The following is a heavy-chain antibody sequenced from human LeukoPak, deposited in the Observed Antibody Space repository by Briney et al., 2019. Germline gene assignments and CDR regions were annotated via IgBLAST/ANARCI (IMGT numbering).Heavy chain of an antibody. V-gene: IGHV4-59*08. CDR3: ARQTRQQLVYYFDY. Sequence: SETLSLTCTVSGGSISSYYWSWLRQPPGKGLEWIGCIYYSGSTNYNPSLKSRVTISVDTSKNQFSLKLSSVTAADTAVYYCARQTRQQLVYYFDYWGQGTLVTVSS. J-gene: IGHJ4*02. D-gene: IGHD6-13*01. CDR2: IYYSGST. CDR1: GGSISSYY.